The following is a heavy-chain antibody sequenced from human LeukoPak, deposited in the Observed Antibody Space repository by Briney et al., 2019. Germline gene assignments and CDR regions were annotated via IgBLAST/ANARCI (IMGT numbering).Heavy chain of an antibody. D-gene: IGHD3-22*01. CDR2: INPNSGGT. V-gene: IGHV1-2*02. CDR3: ARDTSGGYYSGMDV. CDR1: GYTFTGYY. Sequence: VASVKVSCKASGYTFTGYYMHWVRQAPGQGLEWMGWINPNSGGTNYAQKFQGRVSMTRDTSSITAYMDLSGLRYDDTAIYYCARDTSGGYYSGMDVWGQGTTVTVSS. J-gene: IGHJ6*02.